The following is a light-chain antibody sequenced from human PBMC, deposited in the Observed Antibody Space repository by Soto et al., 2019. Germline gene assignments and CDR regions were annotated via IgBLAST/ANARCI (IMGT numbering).Light chain of an antibody. CDR1: SSDVGAYNL. Sequence: QSALTQPASVSGSPEQSIPISCTGTSSDVGAYNLVSWYQQHPGKAPRLIIYEGNKRPSGISHRFSGSKSDNTASLTISGLRAEDEAHYHCCSYAGSRTFVFGGGTKLTVL. CDR3: CSYAGSRTFV. CDR2: EGN. J-gene: IGLJ3*02. V-gene: IGLV2-23*01.